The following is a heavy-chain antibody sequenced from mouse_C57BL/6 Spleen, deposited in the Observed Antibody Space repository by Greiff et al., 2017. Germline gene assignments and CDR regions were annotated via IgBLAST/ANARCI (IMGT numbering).Heavy chain of an antibody. J-gene: IGHJ1*03. CDR1: GYSFTGYF. Sequence: EVKLVESGPELVKPGDSVKISCKASGYSFTGYFMNWVMQSHGKSLEWIGRINPYNGDTFYNQKFKGKATLTVDKSSSTAHMELRSLTSEGSAVYYCARGDLDGSRYFDVWGTGTTVTVSS. CDR2: INPYNGDT. V-gene: IGHV1-20*01. D-gene: IGHD1-1*01. CDR3: ARGDLDGSRYFDV.